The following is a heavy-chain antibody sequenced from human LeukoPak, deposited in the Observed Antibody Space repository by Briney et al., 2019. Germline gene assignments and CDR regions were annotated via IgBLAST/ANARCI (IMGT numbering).Heavy chain of an antibody. CDR1: GFTFSSYS. CDR3: AKVGDYYDSSGYLSGYFDY. J-gene: IGHJ4*02. V-gene: IGHV3-23*01. D-gene: IGHD3-22*01. Sequence: GGSLRLSCAASGFTFSSYSMNWVRQAPGKGLEWVSAISGSGGSTYYADSVKGRFTISRDNSKNTLYLQMNSLRAEDTAVYYCAKVGDYYDSSGYLSGYFDYWGQGTLVTVSS. CDR2: ISGSGGST.